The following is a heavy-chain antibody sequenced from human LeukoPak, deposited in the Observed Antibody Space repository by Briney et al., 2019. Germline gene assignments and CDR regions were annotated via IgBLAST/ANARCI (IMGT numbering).Heavy chain of an antibody. CDR1: GFTFGSYW. D-gene: IGHD1-1*01. Sequence: QSGGSLRLSCATSGFTFGSYWMTWVRQPPGKGLEXXANIKQDGSEKNYVDSVKGRFTISRDNSKNSLNLQMNSLRAEDTAVYYCARDPPRHVQVPCYWGQGTRVTVSS. J-gene: IGHJ4*02. CDR3: ARDPPRHVQVPCY. V-gene: IGHV3-7*03. CDR2: IKQDGSEK.